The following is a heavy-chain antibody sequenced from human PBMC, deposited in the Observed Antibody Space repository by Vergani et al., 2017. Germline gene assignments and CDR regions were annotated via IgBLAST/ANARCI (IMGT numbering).Heavy chain of an antibody. D-gene: IGHD2-2*01. CDR1: GFTFSSYA. J-gene: IGHJ4*02. Sequence: EVQLLESGGGLVQPGGSLRLSCAASGFTFSSYAMTWVRQAPGEGLECVSGISSGGDSTHYGDSVKGRFTITRDNSKNTLYLQMNSLRAEDTAVYYCASDNQYCSSTSCPPGYFDYWGQGTLVTVSS. V-gene: IGHV3-23*01. CDR3: ASDNQYCSSTSCPPGYFDY. CDR2: ISSGGDST.